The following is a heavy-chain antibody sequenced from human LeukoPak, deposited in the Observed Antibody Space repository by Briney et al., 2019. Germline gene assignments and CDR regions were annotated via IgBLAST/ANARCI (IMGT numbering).Heavy chain of an antibody. J-gene: IGHJ1*01. CDR2: ISSSSSYI. D-gene: IGHD6-13*01. Sequence: PGGSLRLSCAASGFTFSSYSMNWVRQAPGKGLEWVSSISSSSSYIYYADSVKGRFTISRDNAKNSLYLQMNSPRAEDTAVYYCASERAAAGTGHFQHWGQGTLVTVSS. CDR3: ASERAAAGTGHFQH. CDR1: GFTFSSYS. V-gene: IGHV3-21*01.